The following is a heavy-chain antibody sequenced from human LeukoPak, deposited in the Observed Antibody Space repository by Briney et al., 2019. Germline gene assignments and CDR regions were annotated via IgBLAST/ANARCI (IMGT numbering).Heavy chain of an antibody. J-gene: IGHJ5*02. CDR3: ARISTTMIRGVTNWFDP. Sequence: GGSLRLSCAASGFIFADYGMTWVRQAPGKGLEWVSGINWNGGSTGYGDSVKGRFTISRDNVKNSLYLQMNSLRAEDTALYFCARISTTMIRGVTNWFDPWGQGTLVTVSS. D-gene: IGHD3-10*01. CDR1: GFIFADYG. CDR2: INWNGGST. V-gene: IGHV3-20*04.